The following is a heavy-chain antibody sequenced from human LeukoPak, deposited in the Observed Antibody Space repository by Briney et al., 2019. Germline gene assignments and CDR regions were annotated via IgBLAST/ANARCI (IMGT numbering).Heavy chain of an antibody. V-gene: IGHV3-23*01. D-gene: IGHD3-3*01. CDR2: ISSSGGAT. Sequence: GGSLRLSCAASGFTFRRYTMSWVRQAPGKGLELVSAISSSGGATYFADSVKGRFTISRDNSKNRLSLQMNRLRAEDTAVYYCAKDGPDVWSGLDVWGQGTAVTVSS. CDR1: GFTFRRYT. J-gene: IGHJ6*02. CDR3: AKDGPDVWSGLDV.